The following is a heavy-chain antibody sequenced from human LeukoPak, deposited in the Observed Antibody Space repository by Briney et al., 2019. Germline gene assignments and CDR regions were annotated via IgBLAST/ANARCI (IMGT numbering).Heavy chain of an antibody. D-gene: IGHD6-13*01. V-gene: IGHV3-48*01. J-gene: IGHJ4*02. CDR3: ARDDRSSWYYFDY. Sequence: PGGSLRLSCAASGVTFSSYNMNWVRQAPGKGLEWVSYISSSSSTIYYADSVKGRFTISRDNAKNSLYLQMNSLRAEDTAMYYCARDDRSSWYYFDYWGQGTLVTVSS. CDR2: ISSSSSTI. CDR1: GVTFSSYN.